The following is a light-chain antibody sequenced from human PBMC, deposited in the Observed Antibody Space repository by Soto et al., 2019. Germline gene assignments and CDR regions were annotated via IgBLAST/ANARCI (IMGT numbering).Light chain of an antibody. CDR1: QSVSNL. CDR3: QQYRNWPSWT. V-gene: IGKV3-15*01. CDR2: GAS. Sequence: EKVMTQSPATLSMSPGERATLSCRASQSVSNLLAWYQQKPGQAPRLLIYGASTRATGIPARFSGSGSGTEFTLTISSLQSEDFAVYYCQQYRNWPSWTFGQGTKVEVK. J-gene: IGKJ1*01.